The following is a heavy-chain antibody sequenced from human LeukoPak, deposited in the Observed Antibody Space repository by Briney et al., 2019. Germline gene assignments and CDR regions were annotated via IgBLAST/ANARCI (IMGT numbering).Heavy chain of an antibody. CDR1: GYTFTGYN. V-gene: IGHV1-2*02. D-gene: IGHD2-2*01. Sequence: ASVKVSCKSSGYTFTGYNINWLRQAPGQGPEWMGWINPNSGGTNYAQKFQGRVTMTRDTSISTAYMELSRLRSDDTAVYYCAREDCSSTSCYGYGMDVWGQGTTVTVSS. CDR2: INPNSGGT. CDR3: AREDCSSTSCYGYGMDV. J-gene: IGHJ6*02.